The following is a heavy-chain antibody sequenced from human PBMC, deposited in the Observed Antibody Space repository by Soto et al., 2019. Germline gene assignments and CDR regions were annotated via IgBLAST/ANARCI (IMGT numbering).Heavy chain of an antibody. J-gene: IGHJ5*02. CDR1: GGDISTYY. CDR3: ARGQRFSDWFDP. V-gene: IGHV4-4*07. D-gene: IGHD3-3*01. CDR2: IYSSGST. Sequence: QVQLQESGPGLVKPSETMSLTCTVSGGDISTYYWTWIRQPAGTGLEWSGRIYSSGSTKYNPSLQSRVTMSLDTSKNKFYLRLSSVTAADTAVYYCARGQRFSDWFDPWGQGTWVTVSS.